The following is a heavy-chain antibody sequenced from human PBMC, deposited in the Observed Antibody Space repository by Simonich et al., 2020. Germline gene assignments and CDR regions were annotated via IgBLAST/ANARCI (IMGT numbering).Heavy chain of an antibody. Sequence: GGGLVQPGGSLRLSCAASGFTFSSYAMSWVRQAPGKGLEWVSAISGSGGSTYYADSVNGQFTISRDNSKNTLYLQMNSLRAEDTAVYYCAKDLGERITMIVVVIDAFDIWGQGTMVTVSS. CDR2: ISGSGGST. D-gene: IGHD3-22*01. J-gene: IGHJ3*02. CDR3: AKDLGERITMIVVVIDAFDI. V-gene: IGHV3-23*01. CDR1: GFTFSSYA.